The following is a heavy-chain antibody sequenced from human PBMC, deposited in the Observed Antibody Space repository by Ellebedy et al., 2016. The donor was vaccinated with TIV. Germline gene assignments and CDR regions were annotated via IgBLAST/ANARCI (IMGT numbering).Heavy chain of an antibody. CDR3: AKGRGGGSDSSAPRYYFDY. V-gene: IGHV3-23*01. D-gene: IGHD3-22*01. CDR2: ISNSAMRT. CDR1: GLTFSNNA. Sequence: PGGSLRLSCAASGLTFSNNAMSWVRQAPGKGLEWVSTISNSAMRTYYADSVEGRFVISRDNSKKTLSLQMNSLRAEDTAVYYCAKGRGGGSDSSAPRYYFDYWGLGTLVTVSS. J-gene: IGHJ4*02.